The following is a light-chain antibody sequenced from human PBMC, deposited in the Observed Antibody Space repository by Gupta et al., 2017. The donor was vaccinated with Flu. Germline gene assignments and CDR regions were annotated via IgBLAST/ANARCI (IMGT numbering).Light chain of an antibody. CDR3: GSWDTLLKSGL. V-gene: IGLV1-51*01. CDR1: FSNIGNNY. CDR2: NNS. Sequence: QSVLTQPPSVSAAPGQKVTISCSGNFSNIGNNYVSWYQQLPGTAPKLLISNNSVRPSGIPDRFSGSKSVRSATLGINGLQPGDEADYYCGSWDTLLKSGLFGGGTRLTVL. J-gene: IGLJ2*01.